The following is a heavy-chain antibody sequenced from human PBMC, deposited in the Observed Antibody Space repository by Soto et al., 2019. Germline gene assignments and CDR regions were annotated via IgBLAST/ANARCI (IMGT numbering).Heavy chain of an antibody. V-gene: IGHV4-61*08. J-gene: IGHJ5*02. CDR1: GGSISSGDYY. CDR3: ARRLPGDYGHWFDP. CDR2: IHYSGST. Sequence: PSETLSLTCTVSGGSISSGDYYWSWIRQPPGKGLEWIGYIHYSGSTNYNPSLKSRVTISVDTSKNQFSLKLSSVTAADTAVYYCARRLPGDYGHWFDPWGQGILVTVSS. D-gene: IGHD4-17*01.